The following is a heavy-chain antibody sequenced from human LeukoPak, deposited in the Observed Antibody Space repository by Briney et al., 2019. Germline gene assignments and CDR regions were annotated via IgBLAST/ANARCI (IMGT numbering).Heavy chain of an antibody. CDR1: GYTFSSYE. D-gene: IGHD1-1*01. J-gene: IGHJ4*02. CDR3: ARERKYDSNFDY. CDR2: ISSSGSTI. V-gene: IGHV3-48*03. Sequence: GGSLRLSCAASGYTFSSYEMNWVRQAPGKGLEWVSYISSSGSTIYYADSVKGRFTISRDNAKNSLYLQMNSLRAEDTAVYYCARERKYDSNFDYWGQGTLVTVSS.